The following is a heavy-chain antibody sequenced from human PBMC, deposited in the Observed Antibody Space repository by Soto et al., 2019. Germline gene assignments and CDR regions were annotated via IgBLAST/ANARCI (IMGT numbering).Heavy chain of an antibody. Sequence: QVQLVQSGAEEKKPGASVKVSCKASGYTFTAYAMHWVRQAPGQRLEWMGWINAGNGNTKYSQKFQGRVTITRDTSASTAYMELSRLRSEDTAVYYCARAVAVTADFDYGGQGTLVTVSS. CDR3: ARAVAVTADFDY. V-gene: IGHV1-3*05. J-gene: IGHJ4*02. D-gene: IGHD6-19*01. CDR2: INAGNGNT. CDR1: GYTFTAYA.